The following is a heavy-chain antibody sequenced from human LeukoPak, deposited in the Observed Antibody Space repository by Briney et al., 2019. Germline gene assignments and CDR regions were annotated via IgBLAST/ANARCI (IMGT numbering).Heavy chain of an antibody. CDR3: AKDKVAAAEFDY. CDR1: GFTFDDYA. CDR2: ISWNSGSI. J-gene: IGHJ4*02. D-gene: IGHD6-13*01. V-gene: IGHV3-9*01. Sequence: PGGSLRLSCAASGFTFDDYAMHWVRQAPGKGLEWVSGISWNSGSIGYADSVKGRFTISRDNAKNSLYLQMNSLRAEDTALYYCAKDKVAAAEFDYWGQGTLVTVSS.